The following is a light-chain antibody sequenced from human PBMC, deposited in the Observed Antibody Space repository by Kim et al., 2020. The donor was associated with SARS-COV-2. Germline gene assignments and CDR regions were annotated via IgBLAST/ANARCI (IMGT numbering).Light chain of an antibody. CDR2: GND. CDR3: TVWDGSLNGQV. CDR1: NSNIGDHS. V-gene: IGLV1-44*01. Sequence: GQRFTISCSGSNSNIGDHSVNWYQQFPGTAPKLLFHGNDQRPSGVPDRFSASKSGTSASLAISGLQSEDEADYYCTVWDGSLNGQVFGGGTQLTVL. J-gene: IGLJ3*02.